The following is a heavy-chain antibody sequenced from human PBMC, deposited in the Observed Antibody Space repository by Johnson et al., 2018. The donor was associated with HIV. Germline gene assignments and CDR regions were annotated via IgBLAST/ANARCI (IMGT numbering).Heavy chain of an antibody. CDR1: GFTFSSYA. CDR3: ARAASDAFDI. V-gene: IGHV3-30-3*01. CDR2: ISYDGSNK. J-gene: IGHJ3*02. Sequence: QVQLVESGGGVVQPGRSLRLSCAASGFTFSSYAMHWVRQAPGQGLEWVAVISYDGSNKYYADSVKGRFTISRDNSKNTLYLQMNSLRAEDTAVYYCARAASDAFDIWGQGTMVTVSS.